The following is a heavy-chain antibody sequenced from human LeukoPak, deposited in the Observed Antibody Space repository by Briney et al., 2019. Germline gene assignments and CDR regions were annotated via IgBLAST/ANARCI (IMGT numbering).Heavy chain of an antibody. CDR1: GFTFSSYG. D-gene: IGHD6-19*01. CDR3: AKDDSSGSTDY. CDR2: ISYDGSNK. Sequence: PGGSLRLSCAASGFTFSSYGMHWVRQAPGKGLEWVAVISYDGSNKYYADSVKGRFTISRDNSKNTLCLQMNSLRAEDTAVYYCAKDDSSGSTDYWGQGTLVTVSS. J-gene: IGHJ4*02. V-gene: IGHV3-30*18.